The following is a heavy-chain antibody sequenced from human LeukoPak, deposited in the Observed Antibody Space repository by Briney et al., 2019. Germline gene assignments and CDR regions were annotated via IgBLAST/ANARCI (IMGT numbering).Heavy chain of an antibody. J-gene: IGHJ4*01. D-gene: IGHD1-14*01. CDR2: ITGSGGFT. V-gene: IGHV3-23*01. Sequence: PGGSLRLSCAASGFPFSTYAMNWVRQAPGKGLEWVSVITGSGGFTQYADSVKGRFTISRDNSKNTVYLQMNSLRVEDTALYYCVRPLDYWGQGTLVTVSS. CDR1: GFPFSTYA. CDR3: VRPLDY.